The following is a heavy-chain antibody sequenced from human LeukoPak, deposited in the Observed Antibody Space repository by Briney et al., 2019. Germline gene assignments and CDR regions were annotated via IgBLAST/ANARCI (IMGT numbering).Heavy chain of an antibody. Sequence: ASETLSLTCTVSGGSISSSSYYWGWIRKPPGKGLEWIGRIYYSGSTYYNPSLKSRVTISVDTSKNQFSLKLSSVTAADTAVYYCARVVAAAGTSDYYMDVWGKGTTVTVSS. CDR2: IYYSGST. V-gene: IGHV4-39*07. J-gene: IGHJ6*03. D-gene: IGHD6-13*01. CDR1: GGSISSSSYY. CDR3: ARVVAAAGTSDYYMDV.